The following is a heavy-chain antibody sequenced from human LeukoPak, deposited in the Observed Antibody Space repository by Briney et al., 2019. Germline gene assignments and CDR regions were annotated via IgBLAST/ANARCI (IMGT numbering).Heavy chain of an antibody. J-gene: IGHJ4*02. D-gene: IGHD6-13*01. CDR2: IIPIFGTA. CDR1: GGTFSSYA. Sequence: ASVKVSCKASGGTFSSYAISWVRQAPGQGLEWMGGIIPIFGTANYAQKFQGRVTITADESTSTAYMELSSLRSEDTAVYYCARDALYSSSTDLDYWGQGTLVTVSS. V-gene: IGHV1-69*13. CDR3: ARDALYSSSTDLDY.